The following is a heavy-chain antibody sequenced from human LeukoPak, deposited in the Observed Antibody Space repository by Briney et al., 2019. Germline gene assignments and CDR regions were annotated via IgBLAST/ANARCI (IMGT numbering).Heavy chain of an antibody. J-gene: IGHJ4*02. CDR1: GGTFISYS. V-gene: IGHV1-69*13. Sequence: AAVKVSCKASGGTFISYSISGVRQAPGQGPEWMGGIIPIFGTANYAQKFQGRVTITADESTSTAYRELSSLRSEDTAVYCCARDTGQYYFDYWGQGTLVTVSS. D-gene: IGHD2-8*02. CDR3: ARDTGQYYFDY. CDR2: IIPIFGTA.